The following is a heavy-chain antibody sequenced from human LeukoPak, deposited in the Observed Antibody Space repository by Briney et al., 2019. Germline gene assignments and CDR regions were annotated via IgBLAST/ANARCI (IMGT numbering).Heavy chain of an antibody. CDR2: INPNSGGT. Sequence: GASVKVSCKASGYTFTTNGISWVRQAPGQGLEWMGWINPNSGGTNYAQKFQGRVTMTRDTSISTAYMELSRLRSDDTAVYYCARTYGMDVWGQGTTVTVSS. V-gene: IGHV1-2*02. J-gene: IGHJ6*02. CDR1: GYTFTTNG. CDR3: ARTYGMDV.